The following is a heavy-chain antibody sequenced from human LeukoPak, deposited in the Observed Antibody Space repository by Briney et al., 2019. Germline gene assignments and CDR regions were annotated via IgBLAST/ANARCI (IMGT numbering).Heavy chain of an antibody. CDR3: ARITVGTRGIFSRFDPFDY. CDR2: INHSGST. V-gene: IGHV4-39*01. Sequence: KPSETLSLTCNVSSGTISSSSYFWGWIRQPPGKGLEWLGEINHSGSTNYNPSLKSRVTISVDASKNQFSLKLNSVTAADTAAYYCARITVGTRGIFSRFDPFDYWGQGTLVTVSS. CDR1: SGTISSSSYF. J-gene: IGHJ4*02. D-gene: IGHD1-26*01.